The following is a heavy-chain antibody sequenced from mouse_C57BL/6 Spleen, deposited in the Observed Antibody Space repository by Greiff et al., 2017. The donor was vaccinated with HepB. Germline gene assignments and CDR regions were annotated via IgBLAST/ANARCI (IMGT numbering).Heavy chain of an antibody. V-gene: IGHV5-12*01. Sequence: EVQLVESGGGLVQPGGSLKLSCAASGFTFSDYYMYWVRQTPEKRLEWVAYISNGGGSTYYPDTVKGRFTISRDNAKNPLYLQMSRLKSEDTAMYYCARRGYSNYDAMDYWGQGTSVTVSS. CDR3: ARRGYSNYDAMDY. J-gene: IGHJ4*01. D-gene: IGHD2-5*01. CDR2: ISNGGGST. CDR1: GFTFSDYY.